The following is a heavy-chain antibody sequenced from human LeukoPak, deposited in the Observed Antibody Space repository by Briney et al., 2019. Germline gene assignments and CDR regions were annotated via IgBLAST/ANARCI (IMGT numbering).Heavy chain of an antibody. Sequence: SETLSLTCTVSGGSISSSSYYWGWIRQPPGKGLERIGSIYYSGSTYYNPSLKSRVTISVDTSKNQFSLKLSSVTAADTAVYYCARLKGEVAASTDFDYWGQGTLVTVSS. D-gene: IGHD2-15*01. CDR2: IYYSGST. V-gene: IGHV4-39*01. CDR3: ARLKGEVAASTDFDY. CDR1: GGSISSSSYY. J-gene: IGHJ4*02.